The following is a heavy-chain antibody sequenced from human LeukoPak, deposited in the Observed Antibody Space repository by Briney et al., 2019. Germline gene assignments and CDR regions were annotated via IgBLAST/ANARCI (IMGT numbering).Heavy chain of an antibody. J-gene: IGHJ4*02. Sequence: SETLSLTCTVSGGSISNYYWSWIRQPAGKGLEWIGRIHASGSTNYNPSLKSRVTMSVDTSKNQYSLKLSSVTAADTAVYYCARQTGSGLFILPGGQGTLVTVSS. CDR2: IHASGST. CDR1: GGSISNYY. V-gene: IGHV4-4*07. CDR3: ARQTGSGLFILP. D-gene: IGHD3/OR15-3a*01.